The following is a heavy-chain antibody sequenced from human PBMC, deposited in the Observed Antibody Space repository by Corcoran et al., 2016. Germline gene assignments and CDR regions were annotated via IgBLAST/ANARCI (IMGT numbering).Heavy chain of an antibody. CDR1: GYTFTSYY. CDR2: INPSDGST. D-gene: IGHD4-17*01. J-gene: IGHJ4*02. Sequence: QVQLVQSGAEVKKPGASVQVSCKASGYTFTSYYMHCVRQAPGQGLEWMGIINPSDGSTTYAQKFQGRVTMTRDTSTSTVYMELSSLRSDDTAVYYCARRTVTILPYDYWGQGTLVTVSS. V-gene: IGHV1-46*01. CDR3: ARRTVTILPYDY.